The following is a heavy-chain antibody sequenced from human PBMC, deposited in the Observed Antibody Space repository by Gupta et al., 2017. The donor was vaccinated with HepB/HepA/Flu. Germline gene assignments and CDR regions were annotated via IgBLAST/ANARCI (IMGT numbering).Heavy chain of an antibody. CDR2: ISYDGSNK. J-gene: IGHJ4*02. Sequence: QVQLVESGGGVVQPGRSLRLSCAASGFTFSSYGMHWVRQAPGKGLEWVAVISYDGSNKYYADSVKGRFTISRDNSKNTLYLQMNSLRAEDTAVYYCAKDYVAYYDFWIPYYFDYWGQGTLVTVSS. V-gene: IGHV3-30*18. D-gene: IGHD3-3*01. CDR3: AKDYVAYYDFWIPYYFDY. CDR1: GFTFSSYG.